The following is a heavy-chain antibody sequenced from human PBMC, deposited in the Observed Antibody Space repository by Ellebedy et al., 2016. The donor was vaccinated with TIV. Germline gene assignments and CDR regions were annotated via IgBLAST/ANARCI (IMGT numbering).Heavy chain of an antibody. Sequence: GESLKISCAASGATFSSYWMTWVRQAPGKGLEWVANINQDGSKKYYVDSVKGRFTISRDNAKNALYLQMNSLRAEDTAVYYCARDLGTSIAPGPFDYWGQGTLVTVSS. CDR2: INQDGSKK. V-gene: IGHV3-7*01. CDR1: GATFSSYW. CDR3: ARDLGTSIAPGPFDY. D-gene: IGHD6-6*01. J-gene: IGHJ4*02.